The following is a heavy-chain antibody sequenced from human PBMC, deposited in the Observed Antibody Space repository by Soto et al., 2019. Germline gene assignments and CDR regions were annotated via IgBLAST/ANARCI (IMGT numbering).Heavy chain of an antibody. V-gene: IGHV4-59*08. Sequence: QVQLQESGPGLLKPSETLSLTCAVSGGSISSYYWSWIRQPPGKGLEWIGYIYYSGNTNYNPSLKSRVTIALDTSKNQFSLKLTSGTAADTALYYCARHGGHGSGGRCYGHYYYYLDVWGKGTTVTVSS. J-gene: IGHJ6*03. CDR3: ARHGGHGSGGRCYGHYYYYLDV. CDR1: GGSISSYY. D-gene: IGHD2-15*01. CDR2: IYYSGNT.